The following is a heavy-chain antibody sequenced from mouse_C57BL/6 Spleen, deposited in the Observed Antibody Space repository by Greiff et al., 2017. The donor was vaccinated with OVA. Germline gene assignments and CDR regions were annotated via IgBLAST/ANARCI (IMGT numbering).Heavy chain of an antibody. CDR2: IDPSDSYT. Sequence: QVQLQQPGAELVMPGASVKLSCKASGYTFTSYWMHWVKQRPGQGLEWIGEIDPSDSYTNYNQKFKGKSTLTVDKSSSTAYMQLSSLTSEDSAVYYCARRDYGNYGDWFAYWGQGTLVTVSA. J-gene: IGHJ3*01. D-gene: IGHD2-1*01. CDR3: ARRDYGNYGDWFAY. V-gene: IGHV1-69*01. CDR1: GYTFTSYW.